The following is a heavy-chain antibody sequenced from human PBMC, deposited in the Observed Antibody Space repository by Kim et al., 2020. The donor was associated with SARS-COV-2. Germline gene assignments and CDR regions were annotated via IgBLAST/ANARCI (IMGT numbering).Heavy chain of an antibody. D-gene: IGHD4-17*01. Sequence: GGSLRLSCAASGFTFSSYGMHWVRQAPGKGLEWVAVISYDGSNKYYADSVKGRFTISRDNSKNTLYLQMNSLRAEDTAVYYCAKFPTVTTGGDAFDIWGQGTMVTVSS. J-gene: IGHJ3*02. V-gene: IGHV3-30*18. CDR2: ISYDGSNK. CDR3: AKFPTVTTGGDAFDI. CDR1: GFTFSSYG.